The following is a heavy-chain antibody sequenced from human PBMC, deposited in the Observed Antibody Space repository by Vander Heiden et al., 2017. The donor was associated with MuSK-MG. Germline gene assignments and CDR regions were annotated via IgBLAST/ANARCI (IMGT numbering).Heavy chain of an antibody. V-gene: IGHV4-34*01. CDR2: INHSGST. Sequence: QVQLQQWGAGLLKPSETLSLTCAVYGGSFRGYYWSWIRQPPGKGLEWIGEINHSGSTNYNPSLKSRVTISVDTSKNQFSLKLSSVTAADTAVYYCARAGYCSSTSCYFGFSYYGMDVWGQGTTVTVSS. CDR1: GGSFRGYY. D-gene: IGHD2-2*03. CDR3: ARAGYCSSTSCYFGFSYYGMDV. J-gene: IGHJ6*02.